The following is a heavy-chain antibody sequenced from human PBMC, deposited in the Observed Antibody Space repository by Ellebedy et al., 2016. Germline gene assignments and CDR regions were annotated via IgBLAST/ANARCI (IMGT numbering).Heavy chain of an antibody. V-gene: IGHV1-2*02. J-gene: IGHJ4*02. CDR1: RFPFGNNH. Sequence: ASVKVSCXGSRFPFGNNHIHWVRQAPGQGLEWIGCISPDGGVTDLAQNFQGRVVMTRDTSTNTAYMEVTGLTSDDTALYFCTMETWYFGSWGQGTLVTVSS. CDR3: TMETWYFGS. CDR2: ISPDGGVT. D-gene: IGHD3-3*01.